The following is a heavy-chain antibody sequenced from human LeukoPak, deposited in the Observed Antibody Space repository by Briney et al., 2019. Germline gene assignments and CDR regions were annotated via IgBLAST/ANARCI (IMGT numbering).Heavy chain of an antibody. CDR3: ARGGGQQLGRGWYYDSSGSYLGYYYYYMDV. Sequence: SETLSLTCTVSGGSISNYYWNWIRQPPGKGLEWIGYIHYSGTTNYNPSLKSRVSMSVDTSKNQFSLKLSSVTAADTAVYYCARGGGQQLGRGWYYDSSGSYLGYYYYYMDVWGKGTTVTVSS. D-gene: IGHD3-22*01. CDR2: IHYSGTT. V-gene: IGHV4-59*12. CDR1: GGSISNYY. J-gene: IGHJ6*03.